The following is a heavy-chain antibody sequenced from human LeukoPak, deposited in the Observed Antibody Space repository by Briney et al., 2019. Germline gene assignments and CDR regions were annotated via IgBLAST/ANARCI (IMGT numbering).Heavy chain of an antibody. CDR3: ARNSSYDLGGTTYYFDY. D-gene: IGHD5-12*01. Sequence: GASVKVSCKASGGTFSSYAISWVRQAPGQGLEWMGGIIPIFGTANYAQKFQGRVTITADESTSTAYMELSSLSSEDTAVYYCARNSSYDLGGTTYYFDYWGQGTLVTVSS. CDR2: IIPIFGTA. V-gene: IGHV1-69*13. CDR1: GGTFSSYA. J-gene: IGHJ4*02.